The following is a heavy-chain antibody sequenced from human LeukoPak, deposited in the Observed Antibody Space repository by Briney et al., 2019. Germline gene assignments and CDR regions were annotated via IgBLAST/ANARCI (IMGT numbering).Heavy chain of an antibody. Sequence: GGSLRLSCTASGFTFGDYAMSWFRQAPGEGLEWVGFIRSKVYGWTTEYAASVKGRFTISRDDSKSIAYLHMNSLKSEDTAVYYCVRYSGDADYWGQGTLVTVSS. V-gene: IGHV3-49*03. J-gene: IGHJ4*02. CDR1: GFTFGDYA. D-gene: IGHD5-12*01. CDR3: VRYSGDADY. CDR2: IRSKVYGWTT.